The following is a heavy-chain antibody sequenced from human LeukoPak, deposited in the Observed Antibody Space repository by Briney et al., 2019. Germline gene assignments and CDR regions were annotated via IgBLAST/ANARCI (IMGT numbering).Heavy chain of an antibody. D-gene: IGHD1-26*01. CDR1: GFTFSYYW. V-gene: IGHV3-74*01. Sequence: GGSRRLSCAASGFTFSYYWMHWVRQAPGKGLVWVSRIKSDGSITEYADSVKGRFTISRDNAKNTLYLQMNSLRAEDTAVYYCARDLSYSGIDYWGQGTLVTVSS. CDR2: IKSDGSIT. J-gene: IGHJ4*02. CDR3: ARDLSYSGIDY.